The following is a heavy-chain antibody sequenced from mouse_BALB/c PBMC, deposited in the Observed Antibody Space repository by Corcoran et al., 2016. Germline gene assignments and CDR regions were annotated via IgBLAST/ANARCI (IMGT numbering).Heavy chain of an antibody. D-gene: IGHD1-1*01. J-gene: IGHJ4*01. CDR2: INTETGEP. CDR3: ASITTVVAYYAMDY. Sequence: QIQLVQSGPELKKPGETVKISCKASGYTFTDYSMHWVKQAPGKGLKWMGWINTETGEPTYADDFKGRFAFSLETSASTAYLQINNLKNEDTATYFCASITTVVAYYAMDYWGQGTSVTVSS. V-gene: IGHV9-2-1*01. CDR1: GYTFTDYS.